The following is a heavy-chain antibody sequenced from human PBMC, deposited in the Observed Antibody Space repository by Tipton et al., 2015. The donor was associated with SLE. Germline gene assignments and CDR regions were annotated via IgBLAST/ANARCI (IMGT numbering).Heavy chain of an antibody. J-gene: IGHJ6*02. V-gene: IGHV4-59*11. CDR2: VFSSGST. CDR1: GGSISSHY. D-gene: IGHD2-15*01. CDR3: ARTRRDCSGGSCYSHFGMDV. Sequence: LRLSCTVSGGSISSHYWSWIRQPPGKGLEWIGYVFSSGSTNYTPSLKSRVTISGDTSKNQFSLRLSSVTAADTAVYYCARTRRDCSGGSCYSHFGMDVWGQGTPVTVSS.